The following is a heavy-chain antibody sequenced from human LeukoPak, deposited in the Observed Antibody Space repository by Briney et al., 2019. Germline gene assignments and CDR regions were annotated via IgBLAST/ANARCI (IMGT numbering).Heavy chain of an antibody. V-gene: IGHV3-7*03. J-gene: IGHJ4*02. Sequence: PGGSLRLSCAASGFTFSSYWMSWVRQAPGKGLEWVANIKQDGSEKYYVDSVKGRFTISRDNAKNSLYLQMNSLRAEDTALYYCAKEAGYCSSTSCSPFDYWGQGTLVTVSS. CDR2: IKQDGSEK. D-gene: IGHD2-2*01. CDR3: AKEAGYCSSTSCSPFDY. CDR1: GFTFSSYW.